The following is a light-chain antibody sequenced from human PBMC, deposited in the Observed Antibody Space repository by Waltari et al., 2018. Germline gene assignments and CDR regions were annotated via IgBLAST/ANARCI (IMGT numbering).Light chain of an antibody. Sequence: QSVLTQPPSVSGAPGQRVTISCTGSSSAIGAGYDVHWYQQLPGTAPKLLIYGNSNRPSGVPDRFSGSKSGTSASLAITGLQAEDEADYYCQSYDNNLSAVFGGGTKLTVL. V-gene: IGLV1-40*01. CDR3: QSYDNNLSAV. CDR1: SSAIGAGYD. CDR2: GNS. J-gene: IGLJ2*01.